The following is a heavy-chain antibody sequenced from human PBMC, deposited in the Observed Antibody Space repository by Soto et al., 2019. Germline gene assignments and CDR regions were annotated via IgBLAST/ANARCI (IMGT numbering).Heavy chain of an antibody. J-gene: IGHJ4*02. D-gene: IGHD4-4*01. CDR3: ARDSIYSNSHFDY. Sequence: EVQLLESGGGLVQPGGSLRLSCAASGFTVTSYAMSWVRQAPGKGLEWVSVISGDGGTSYYADSVRGRFTISRDFSKNTVILQMNSLRAEDTAIYYCARDSIYSNSHFDYWGQGTLVTVSS. CDR2: ISGDGGTS. CDR1: GFTVTSYA. V-gene: IGHV3-23*01.